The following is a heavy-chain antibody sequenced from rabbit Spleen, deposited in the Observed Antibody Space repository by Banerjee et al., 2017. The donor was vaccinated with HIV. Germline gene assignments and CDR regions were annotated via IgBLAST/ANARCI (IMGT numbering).Heavy chain of an antibody. D-gene: IGHD8-1*01. Sequence: QEQLVESGGGLVQPEGSLTLTCTGSGFSFTSNYYMCWVRQAPGKGLEWIACISAGSSGNTYYASWAKGRFTISKTSSTTVTLQMTSLTAADTATYFCARDAATSFSSYGMDLWGQGTLVTVS. CDR3: ARDAATSFSSYGMDL. CDR1: GFSFTSNYY. V-gene: IGHV1S45*01. CDR2: ISAGSSGNT. J-gene: IGHJ6*01.